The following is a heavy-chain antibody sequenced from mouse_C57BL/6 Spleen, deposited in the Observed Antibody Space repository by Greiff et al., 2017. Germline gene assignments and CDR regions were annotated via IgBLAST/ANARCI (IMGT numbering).Heavy chain of an antibody. CDR2: ISYDGSN. J-gene: IGHJ3*01. CDR3: ARDKWADWFAY. CDR1: GYSITSGYY. Sequence: EPGPGLVKPSQSLSLTCSVTGYSITSGYYSNWIRQFPGNKLEWMGYISYDGSNNYNPALKKRISITRDTSKNPFCLKLNSVTTEDTATFYCARDKWADWFAYWGQGTLVTVSA. V-gene: IGHV3-6*01.